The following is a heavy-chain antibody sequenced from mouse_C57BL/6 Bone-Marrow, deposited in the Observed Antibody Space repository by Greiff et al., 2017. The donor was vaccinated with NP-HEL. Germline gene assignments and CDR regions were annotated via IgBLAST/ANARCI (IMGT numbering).Heavy chain of an antibody. CDR3: ARWYSSSYYFDY. CDR2: IHPNSGST. CDR1: GYTFTSYW. Sequence: VQLQQPGAELVKPGASVKLSCKASGYTFTSYWMHWVKQRPGQGLEWIGMIHPNSGSTNYNEKFKSKATLTVDKSSSTAYMQRSSLTSEDSAVYYCARWYSSSYYFDYWGRGTTLTVSS. D-gene: IGHD1-1*01. V-gene: IGHV1-64*01. J-gene: IGHJ2*01.